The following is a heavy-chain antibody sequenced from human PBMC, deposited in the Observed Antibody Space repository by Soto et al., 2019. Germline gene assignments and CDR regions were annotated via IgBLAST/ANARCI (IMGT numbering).Heavy chain of an antibody. CDR3: ARAGYYDYVWGSYRPYYFDY. CDR2: MNPNSGNT. Sequence: ASVKVSCKASGYTFTSYDINWVRQATGQGLEWMGWMNPNSGNTGYAQKFQGRVTMTRSTSISTAYMELSSLRSEDTAVYYCARAGYYDYVWGSYRPYYFDYWGQGTLVTVSS. D-gene: IGHD3-16*02. J-gene: IGHJ4*02. V-gene: IGHV1-8*01. CDR1: GYTFTSYD.